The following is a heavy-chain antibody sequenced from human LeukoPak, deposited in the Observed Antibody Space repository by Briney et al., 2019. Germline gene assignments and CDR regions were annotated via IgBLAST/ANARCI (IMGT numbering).Heavy chain of an antibody. Sequence: ASVKVSCKASGYTFTNYYIHWVRQAPGQGLEWMGIINPSGGSTSYPQKFQDRVTMTRDTSTSTVYMELSSLKSDDTAIYYCARGVFGELEKLMFQHWGQGTLVTVSS. CDR1: GYTFTNYY. V-gene: IGHV1-46*01. CDR3: ARGVFGELEKLMFQH. CDR2: INPSGGST. J-gene: IGHJ1*01. D-gene: IGHD3-10*02.